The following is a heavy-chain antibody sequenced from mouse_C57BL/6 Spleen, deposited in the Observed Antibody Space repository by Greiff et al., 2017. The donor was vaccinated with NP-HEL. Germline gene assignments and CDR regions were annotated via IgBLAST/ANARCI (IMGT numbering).Heavy chain of an antibody. J-gene: IGHJ1*03. Sequence: QVQLQQPGAELVKPGASVKLSCKASGYTFTSYWMHWVKQRPGRGLEWIGGIDPNSGGTKYNEKFKSKATLTVDKPSSTAYMQLSSLTSEDSAVYYCARYDYDGWHFDVWGTGTTVTVSS. V-gene: IGHV1-72*01. CDR3: ARYDYDGWHFDV. CDR2: IDPNSGGT. CDR1: GYTFTSYW. D-gene: IGHD2-4*01.